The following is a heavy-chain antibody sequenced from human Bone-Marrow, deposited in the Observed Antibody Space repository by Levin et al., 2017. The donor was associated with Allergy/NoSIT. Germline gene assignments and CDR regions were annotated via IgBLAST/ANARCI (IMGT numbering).Heavy chain of an antibody. V-gene: IGHV1-18*01. J-gene: IGHJ5*02. CDR2: ISVYTGNT. Sequence: PAASVKVSCKASGYTFVNNGISWVRQAPGQGLEWMGWISVYTGNTNYAQMFQDRVTLTRDTSTSTVYMELTNLTSDDTAVYYCARVVAHYSDTIGQNWFDPWGQGTLVTVSS. CDR3: ARVVAHYSDTIGQNWFDP. D-gene: IGHD3-22*01. CDR1: GYTFVNNG.